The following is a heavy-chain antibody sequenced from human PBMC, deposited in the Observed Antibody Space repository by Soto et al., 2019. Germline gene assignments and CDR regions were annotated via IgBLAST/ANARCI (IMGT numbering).Heavy chain of an antibody. J-gene: IGHJ4*01. V-gene: IGHV4-59*01. CDR3: ARSNSGYDSGDY. Sequence: SXTLSLTCAVSGGSISIYYWSCIRQSPGKGLEWIGYFHNTGSTNYNPSLRSRVTISVDTSKNQFSLSLSSVTAADTAVYYCARSNSGYDSGDYWGHGTLVTVSS. D-gene: IGHD5-12*01. CDR2: FHNTGST. CDR1: GGSISIYY.